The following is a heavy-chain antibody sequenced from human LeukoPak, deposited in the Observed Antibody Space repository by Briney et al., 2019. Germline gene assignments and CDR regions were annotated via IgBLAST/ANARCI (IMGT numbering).Heavy chain of an antibody. CDR3: AAEIGGRDFGY. CDR1: GFTFSSHA. J-gene: IGHJ4*02. D-gene: IGHD3-10*01. Sequence: GRSLRLSCAASGFTFSSHAMHWVRQAPGKGLEWVALISFDGSHQDYVDSVKGRFTITRDNSKNTLYLQINSLRGDDTAVYYCAAEIGGRDFGYWGQGTLVTVSS. CDR2: ISFDGSHQ. V-gene: IGHV3-30-3*01.